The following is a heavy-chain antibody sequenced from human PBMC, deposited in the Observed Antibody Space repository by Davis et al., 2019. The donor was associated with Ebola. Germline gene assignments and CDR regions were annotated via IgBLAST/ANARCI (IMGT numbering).Heavy chain of an antibody. Sequence: GESLKISCAASGFSFRTYWMHWVRQAPGKGLVWVSRTNEDGTTPSYADSVQGRFTISRDNARSTLFLQMNNLRDEDTAVYYCARDLSGEFDSWGKGTLVTVSS. V-gene: IGHV3-74*01. CDR2: TNEDGTTP. CDR3: ARDLSGEFDS. D-gene: IGHD5-12*01. CDR1: GFSFRTYW. J-gene: IGHJ5*01.